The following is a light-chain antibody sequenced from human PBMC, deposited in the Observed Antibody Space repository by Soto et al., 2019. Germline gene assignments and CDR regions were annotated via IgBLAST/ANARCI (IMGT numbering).Light chain of an antibody. CDR3: QQRNDWPRNS. V-gene: IGKV3-11*01. CDR1: QSIANY. CDR2: GAS. Sequence: EIVLTQSPDTLSLSPGEIATLSCWASQSIANYVAWYHQRPGQAPRLVIYGASNRATDIPARFSGSGSGTDFTLTISSVEAEDFGVYYCQQRNDWPRNSFGHGTRLEIK. J-gene: IGKJ5*01.